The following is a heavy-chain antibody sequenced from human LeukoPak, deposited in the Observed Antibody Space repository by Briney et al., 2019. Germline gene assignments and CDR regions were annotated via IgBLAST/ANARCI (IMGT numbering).Heavy chain of an antibody. V-gene: IGHV3-30-3*01. CDR1: GFTVSSNY. CDR3: ARDKGGWSPSGY. CDR2: ISHDGDNK. Sequence: AGGSLRLSCAASGFTVSSNYVSWVRQAPGKGLEWVAVISHDGDNKYYADSVKGRFTISRDDSKNTLYLQMNSLITEDTAVYFCARDKGGWSPSGYWGQGTLVTVSS. D-gene: IGHD6-19*01. J-gene: IGHJ4*02.